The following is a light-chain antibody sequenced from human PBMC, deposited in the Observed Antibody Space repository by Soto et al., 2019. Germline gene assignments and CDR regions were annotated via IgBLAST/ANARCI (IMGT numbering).Light chain of an antibody. V-gene: IGKV3-20*01. Sequence: EMVLTQSPGTLSLSPGERVTLSCRASQSLSSSYLAWYQQKPGQAPRLLIYGASGRATGIPDRFSGSGSGTDFALTISRLEPEDFAVYYCQQYGSSPQTFGQGTKVDIK. CDR2: GAS. J-gene: IGKJ1*01. CDR1: QSLSSSY. CDR3: QQYGSSPQT.